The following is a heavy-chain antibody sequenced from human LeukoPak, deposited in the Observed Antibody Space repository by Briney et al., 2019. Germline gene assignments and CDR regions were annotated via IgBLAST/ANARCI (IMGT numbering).Heavy chain of an antibody. CDR2: INPNSGGT. J-gene: IGHJ6*02. D-gene: IGHD2-21*02. Sequence: ASVKVSCKASGYTFTGYYMHWVRQAPGQGLEWMGWINPNSGGTNYAQKFQGRVTMTRDTSISTAYMELSRLRSDDTAVYYCASDMVTYYYYGMDVWGQGTTVTVSS. CDR3: ASDMVTYYYYGMDV. CDR1: GYTFTGYY. V-gene: IGHV1-2*02.